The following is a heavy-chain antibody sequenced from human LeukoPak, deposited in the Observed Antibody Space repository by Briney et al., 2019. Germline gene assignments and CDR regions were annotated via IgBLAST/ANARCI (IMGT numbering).Heavy chain of an antibody. V-gene: IGHV4-38-2*02. CDR2: IYHSGST. CDR3: ARLHFGGNYGYYYYYMDV. J-gene: IGHJ6*03. CDR1: GYSISSGYF. D-gene: IGHD4-23*01. Sequence: SETLSLTCTVSGYSISSGYFWGWIRQPPGKGLECIGTIYHSGSTYYNPSLKSRVTISVDTSKNQFSLKLSSVTAADTAVYYCARLHFGGNYGYYYYYMDVWGKGTTVTISS.